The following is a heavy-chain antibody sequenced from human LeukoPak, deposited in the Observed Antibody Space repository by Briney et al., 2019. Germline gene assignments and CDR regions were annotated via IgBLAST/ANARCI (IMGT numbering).Heavy chain of an antibody. CDR1: GFTFSNYE. J-gene: IGHJ4*02. D-gene: IGHD6-19*01. Sequence: GGSLRLSCAASGFTFSNYEMNWVRQAPGKGLEWVSYISSSGSTIYYADSVKGRFTISRDNAMNSLYLPMTSVRAEDTAVYYCATQHYSSGWYYFDSWGQGTLVTVSS. CDR2: ISSSGSTI. CDR3: ATQHYSSGWYYFDS. V-gene: IGHV3-48*03.